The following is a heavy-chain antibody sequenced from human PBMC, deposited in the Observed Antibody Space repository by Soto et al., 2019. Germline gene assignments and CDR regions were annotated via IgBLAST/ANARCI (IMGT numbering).Heavy chain of an antibody. J-gene: IGHJ4*02. Sequence: SETLSLTCTVSGGSISSYYWSWIRQPAGKGLEWIGRIYASGTTNYNPSLKSRVTMSVDTSKNQFSLKLNSVTAADTAVYYCARSSGSYSLLNYWGQGTLVTVSS. CDR2: IYASGTT. D-gene: IGHD1-26*01. CDR1: GGSISSYY. V-gene: IGHV4-4*07. CDR3: ARSSGSYSLLNY.